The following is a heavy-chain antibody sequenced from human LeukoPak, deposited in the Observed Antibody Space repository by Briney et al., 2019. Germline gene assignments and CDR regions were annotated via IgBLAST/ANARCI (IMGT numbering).Heavy chain of an antibody. V-gene: IGHV1-18*01. J-gene: IGHJ4*02. CDR2: ISGYNGNA. CDR3: ARDRGNVVVILDY. Sequence: ASVKVSCKAPGYTFSTYGITWVRRAPGQGLEWMGWISGYNGNANYAQKFQGRVTMTTDTSTRTAYMELRGLRSDDTAVYYCARDRGNVVVILDYWGQGTLVTVSS. D-gene: IGHD3-22*01. CDR1: GYTFSTYG.